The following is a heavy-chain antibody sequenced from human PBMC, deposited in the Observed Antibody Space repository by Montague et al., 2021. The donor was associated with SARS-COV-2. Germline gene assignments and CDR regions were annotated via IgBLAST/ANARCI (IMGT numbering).Heavy chain of an antibody. D-gene: IGHD3-3*01. Sequence: SQRLSCAASGFTFSNYAMSWVRQAPGKGLEWVSVIYSGGNSTYYADSVKGRFTISRDNSKNTLYLQMNSLRAEDTAVYYCAKDPHYDFWSGYYFDYWGQGTLVTVSS. V-gene: IGHV3-23*03. CDR3: AKDPHYDFWSGYYFDY. CDR1: GFTFSNYA. J-gene: IGHJ4*02. CDR2: IYSGGNST.